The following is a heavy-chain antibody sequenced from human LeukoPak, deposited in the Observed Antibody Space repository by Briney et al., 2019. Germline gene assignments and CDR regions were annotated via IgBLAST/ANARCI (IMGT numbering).Heavy chain of an antibody. V-gene: IGHV3-23*01. J-gene: IGHJ4*02. CDR3: AKAPGYSSGIDY. CDR1: GFTFSSYA. D-gene: IGHD6-25*01. Sequence: PGGSLRLSCAASGFTFSSYAMSWVSQAPGKGLEWVSAISGSGGGTYYADSVKGRFTISRDNSKNTLYLQMNSLRAEDTAVYYCAKAPGYSSGIDYWGQGTLVTVSS. CDR2: ISGSGGGT.